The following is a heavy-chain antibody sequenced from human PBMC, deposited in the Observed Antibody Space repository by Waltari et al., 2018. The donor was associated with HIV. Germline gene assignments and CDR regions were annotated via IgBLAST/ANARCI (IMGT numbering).Heavy chain of an antibody. CDR1: RFNFSNYW. Sequence: EVQLVASGGGLVQPGGSLRPSCAASRFNFSNYWMTWVRQAPGKGLEWVANIKRDGSDKYYVDSVKGRFTISRDNAKNSLYLQMNSLRAEDTAVYYCARPVVSDGFIGYWGQGTLVTVSS. V-gene: IGHV3-7*01. J-gene: IGHJ4*02. D-gene: IGHD3-10*01. CDR3: ARPVVSDGFIGY. CDR2: IKRDGSDK.